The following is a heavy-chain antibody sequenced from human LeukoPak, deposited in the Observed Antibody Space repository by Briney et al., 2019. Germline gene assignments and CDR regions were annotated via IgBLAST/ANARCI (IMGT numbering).Heavy chain of an antibody. CDR2: ISSSSSYI. D-gene: IGHD3-16*01. V-gene: IGHV3-21*04. J-gene: IGHJ4*02. CDR1: GFTFSSYS. CDR3: ARGIHFRDVWHVRE. Sequence: GGSLRLSCAASGFTFSSYSMNWVRQAPGKGLEWVSSISSSSSYIYYADSVKGRFTISRDNSENTLHLDMYNLRHDDTAIYYCARGIHFRDVWHVREWGQGTLLTVSS.